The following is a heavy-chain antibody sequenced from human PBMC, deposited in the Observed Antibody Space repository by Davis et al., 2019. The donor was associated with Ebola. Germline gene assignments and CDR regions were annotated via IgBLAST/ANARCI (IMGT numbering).Heavy chain of an antibody. Sequence: PSETLSLTCTVSGGSISSGDYYWSWIRQPPGKGLEWIGYIYYSGSTYYNPSLKSRVTISVDTSKNQFSLKLSSVTAADTAVYYCARLPDYGDYGAFDIWGQGTMVTVSS. J-gene: IGHJ3*02. CDR3: ARLPDYGDYGAFDI. CDR1: GGSISSGDYY. V-gene: IGHV4-30-4*01. CDR2: IYYSGST. D-gene: IGHD4-17*01.